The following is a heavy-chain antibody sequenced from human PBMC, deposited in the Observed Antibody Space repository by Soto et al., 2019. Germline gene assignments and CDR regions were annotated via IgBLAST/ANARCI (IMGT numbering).Heavy chain of an antibody. CDR1: GYTFINYY. J-gene: IGHJ6*02. Sequence: ASVKVSCKSSGYTFINYYVHWVRQDPGQGLEWMGMINPSGGRTTYPQKFQGRVTMTRDTSTSTVYVELSSLRSDDTAVFYCAREKASTSLLTHYYYAMDVWG. CDR3: AREKASTSLLTHYYYAMDV. V-gene: IGHV1-46*01. CDR2: INPSGGRT.